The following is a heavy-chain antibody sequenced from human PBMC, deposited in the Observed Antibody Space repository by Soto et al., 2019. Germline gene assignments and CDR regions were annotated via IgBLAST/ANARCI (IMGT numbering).Heavy chain of an antibody. CDR1: GGSTSSYY. CDR3: ARSHYSLFDY. Sequence: SETLSLTCTVSGGSTSSYYWSWIRQPPGKGLEWIGYIYYSGSTNYNPSLKSRVTISVDTSKNQFSLKLSSVTAADTAVYYCARSHYSLFDYWGQGTLVTVSS. J-gene: IGHJ4*02. V-gene: IGHV4-59*12. D-gene: IGHD4-4*01. CDR2: IYYSGST.